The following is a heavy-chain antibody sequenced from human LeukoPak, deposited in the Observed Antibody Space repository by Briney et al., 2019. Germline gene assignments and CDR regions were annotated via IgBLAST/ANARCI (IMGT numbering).Heavy chain of an antibody. CDR2: IYHSGST. CDR3: ARSASYYDSSAYGDY. CDR1: GYSISSGYY. D-gene: IGHD3-22*01. V-gene: IGHV4-38-2*02. Sequence: SETLSLTCTVSGYSISSGYYWGWIRQPPGQGLEWIGSIYHSGSTYYNPSLKSRVTISVDTSKNQFSLKLSSVTAADTAVYYCARSASYYDSSAYGDYWGQGTLVTVSS. J-gene: IGHJ4*02.